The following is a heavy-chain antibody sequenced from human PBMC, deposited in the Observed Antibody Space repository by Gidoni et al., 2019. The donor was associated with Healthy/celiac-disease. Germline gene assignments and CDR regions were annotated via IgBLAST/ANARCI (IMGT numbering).Heavy chain of an antibody. Sequence: QVQLQESGPGLVKPSETLSLTCTVSGYSISSGYYWGWIRQPPGKGLEWIGSIYHSGSTYYNPSLKSRVTISVDTSKNQFSLKLSSVTAADTAVYYCAREAEYNWNYGRGNWFDPWGQGTLVTVSS. J-gene: IGHJ5*02. D-gene: IGHD1-7*01. CDR2: IYHSGST. CDR3: AREAEYNWNYGRGNWFDP. V-gene: IGHV4-38-2*02. CDR1: GYSISSGYY.